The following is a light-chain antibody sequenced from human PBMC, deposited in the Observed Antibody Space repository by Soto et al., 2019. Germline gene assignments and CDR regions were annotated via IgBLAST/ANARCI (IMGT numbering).Light chain of an antibody. CDR3: SVYTRTSTYV. V-gene: IGLV2-18*01. Sequence: QSVLTQPPSVSGSPGQSVTISCSGTIDDVTAYYRVSWYQQTPGTAPKLMIYDVSNRPSGVPDRFSGSRSGNTASLTISGLQAEDEGDYYCSVYTRTSTYVFGTGTKV. J-gene: IGLJ1*01. CDR1: IDDVTAYYR. CDR2: DVS.